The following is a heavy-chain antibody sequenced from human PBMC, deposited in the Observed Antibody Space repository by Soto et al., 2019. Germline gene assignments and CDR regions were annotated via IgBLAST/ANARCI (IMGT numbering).Heavy chain of an antibody. J-gene: IGHJ4*02. V-gene: IGHV4-59*01. CDR3: AREGGRYGRLSFAY. Sequence: SQAWSVRYTVSGGLPRPDQCRLFRQPPGKGLEWIGYIYYSGSTDYNPSLKSRVTISVDTSKNQFSLKLSSVTAADTAVYYCAREGGRYGRLSFAYWGQGTLVTVS. D-gene: IGHD5-18*01. CDR1: GGLPRPDQ. CDR2: IYYSGST.